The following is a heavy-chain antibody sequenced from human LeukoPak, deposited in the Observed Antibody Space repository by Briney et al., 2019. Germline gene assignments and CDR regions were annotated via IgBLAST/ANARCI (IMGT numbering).Heavy chain of an antibody. CDR3: ARDSAGSQYSSGNFDL. V-gene: IGHV3-53*01. J-gene: IGHJ4*02. CDR2: LYAGGES. Sequence: HPGGSLRLSCAASGFAVKSSYMNWVRQAPGKGLEWVSVLYAGGESYYADSVLGRFTISRDNSNNTVFLEMNSLTADDTAVYFCARDSAGSQYSSGNFDLWGQGTLVTVSS. CDR1: GFAVKSSY. D-gene: IGHD3-10*01.